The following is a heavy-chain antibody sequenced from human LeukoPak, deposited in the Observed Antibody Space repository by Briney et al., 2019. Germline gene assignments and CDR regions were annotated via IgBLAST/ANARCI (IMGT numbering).Heavy chain of an antibody. CDR1: GFTFSSYS. CDR3: AQQVGYCSSGSCYFTY. V-gene: IGHV3-21*04. J-gene: IGHJ1*01. CDR2: ISSSSSYI. Sequence: GGSLRLSCAASGFTFSSYSMNWVRQAPGKGLEWVSSISSSSSYIYYADSVKGRFTISRDKSKNTLSLQMNSLRAEDTAVYYCAQQVGYCSSGSCYFTYWGQGTLVTVSS. D-gene: IGHD2-15*01.